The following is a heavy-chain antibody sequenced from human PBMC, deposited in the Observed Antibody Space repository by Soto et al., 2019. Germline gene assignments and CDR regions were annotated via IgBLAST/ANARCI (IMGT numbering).Heavy chain of an antibody. Sequence: EGQLVESGGGLVQPGGSLRLSCAASGFTFSSYWMSWVRQAPGKGLEWVANTKDDGTDKNYVDSVKGRFTISRDNAKNSLYLQMNSLRAEDTAVYYCARESIGGSVTLENCGQGTLVTVSS. V-gene: IGHV3-7*01. D-gene: IGHD4-17*01. CDR2: TKDDGTDK. J-gene: IGHJ1*01. CDR3: ARESIGGSVTLEN. CDR1: GFTFSSYW.